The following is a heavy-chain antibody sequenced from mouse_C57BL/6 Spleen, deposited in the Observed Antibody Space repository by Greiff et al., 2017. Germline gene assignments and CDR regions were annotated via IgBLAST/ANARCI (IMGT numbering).Heavy chain of an antibody. Sequence: QVQLQQSGPGLVAPSQSLSITCTVSGFSLTSYAISWVRQPPGKGLEWLGVLWTGGGTNYNSALKSRLSISKDNSKSQVFLKMNSLQTDDTARYYCARNLGRDYYGSSLDYWGQGTTLTVSS. J-gene: IGHJ2*01. CDR2: LWTGGGT. CDR1: GFSLTSYA. V-gene: IGHV2-9-1*01. D-gene: IGHD1-1*01. CDR3: ARNLGRDYYGSSLDY.